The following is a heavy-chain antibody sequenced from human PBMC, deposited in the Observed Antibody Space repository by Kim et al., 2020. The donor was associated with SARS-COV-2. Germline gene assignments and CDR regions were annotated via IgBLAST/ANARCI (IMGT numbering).Heavy chain of an antibody. CDR1: GFTFSSYA. V-gene: IGHV3-23*01. Sequence: GGSLRLSCAASGFTFSSYAMSWVRQAPGKGLEWVSAISGSGGSTYYADSVKGRFTISRDNSKNTLYLQMNSLRAEDTAVYYCAKERSRGLLGYFDWFLASFDYWGQGTLVTVSS. D-gene: IGHD3-9*01. CDR2: ISGSGGST. J-gene: IGHJ4*02. CDR3: AKERSRGLLGYFDWFLASFDY.